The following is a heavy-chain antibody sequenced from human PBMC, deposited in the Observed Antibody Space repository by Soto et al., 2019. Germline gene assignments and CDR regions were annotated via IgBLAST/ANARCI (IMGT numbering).Heavy chain of an antibody. V-gene: IGHV1-3*01. D-gene: IGHD2-15*01. CDR1: GYTFTNYA. Sequence: QVQLVQSGAEVKKPGASVKVSCKASGYTFTNYAMHWVRQAPGQRLEWMGWINAGNGNTKYSQKFQGRVTITRDTSASTADMDLSSLRSEDTAVYYCARGPGGPDAPGDYWGQGTLVTVSS. J-gene: IGHJ4*02. CDR3: ARGPGGPDAPGDY. CDR2: INAGNGNT.